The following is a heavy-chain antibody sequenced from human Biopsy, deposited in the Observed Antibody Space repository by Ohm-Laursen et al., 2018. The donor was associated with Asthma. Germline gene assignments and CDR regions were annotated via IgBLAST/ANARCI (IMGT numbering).Heavy chain of an antibody. J-gene: IGHJ4*02. V-gene: IGHV3-30*03. CDR1: RINLRNFG. Sequence: RSLRLSCAASRINLRNFGVFWVRQAPGKGLEWLAWISHQGPYTAYADSVKGRFTVSRDNYHNTASLVLDSLRPDDTGVYYCARDVMEWYLPAFDFWGQGTLVTVSS. D-gene: IGHD3-3*01. CDR2: ISHQGPYT. CDR3: ARDVMEWYLPAFDF.